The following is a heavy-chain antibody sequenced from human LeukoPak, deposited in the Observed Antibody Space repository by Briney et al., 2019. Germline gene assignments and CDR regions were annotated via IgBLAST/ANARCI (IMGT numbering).Heavy chain of an antibody. CDR1: GYSFTTYY. Sequence: ASVKVSCKASGYSFTTYYMHWVRQAPGQGLEWMGIINPTGGSTNYAQKFEGRVTMTRDTSTSTVYMELSSLRSEDTAVYYCARERYCSGGNCFVTYYYGMDVWGQGTTVTASS. V-gene: IGHV1-46*01. D-gene: IGHD2-15*01. CDR2: INPTGGST. J-gene: IGHJ6*02. CDR3: ARERYCSGGNCFVTYYYGMDV.